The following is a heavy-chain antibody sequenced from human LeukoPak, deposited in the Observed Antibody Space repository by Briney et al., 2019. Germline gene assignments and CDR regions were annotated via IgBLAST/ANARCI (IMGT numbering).Heavy chain of an antibody. CDR2: ISYDGSNK. CDR3: AKITDGELRRFDY. D-gene: IGHD1-26*01. J-gene: IGHJ4*02. V-gene: IGHV3-30*04. Sequence: GGSLRLSCAASGFTFSSYAMHWVRRAPGKGLEWAAVISYDGSNKFYADSVKGRFTISRDNPKNTLYLQMNSLRAEDTAVYYCAKITDGELRRFDYWGQGTLVTVSS. CDR1: GFTFSSYA.